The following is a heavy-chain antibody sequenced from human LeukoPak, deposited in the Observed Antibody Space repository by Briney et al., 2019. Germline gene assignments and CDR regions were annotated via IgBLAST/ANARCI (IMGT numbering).Heavy chain of an antibody. V-gene: IGHV4-39*07. CDR3: ARVLADWGTVYGEFLEGWFDP. J-gene: IGHJ5*02. CDR2: IYYSGST. Sequence: SETLSLTCTVSGGSISSSSYYWGWIRQPPGKGLEWIGSIYYSGSTYYNPSLKSRVTISVDTSKNQFSLKLSSVTAADTAVYYCARVLADWGTVYGEFLEGWFDPWGQGTLVTVSS. CDR1: GGSISSSSYY. D-gene: IGHD4-17*01.